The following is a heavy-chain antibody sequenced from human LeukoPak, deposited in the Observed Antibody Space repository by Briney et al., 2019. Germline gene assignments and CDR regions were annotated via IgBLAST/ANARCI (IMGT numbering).Heavy chain of an antibody. J-gene: IGHJ4*02. CDR1: GDFISSSAYY. CDR3: ARSWDRGEPVDY. V-gene: IGHV4-39*01. Sequence: SETLSLTCAVSGDFISSSAYYWGWIRQPPGKGLEWIGSIYSSGTTFYNPSLKSRVTISVDTSKNQFSLNLISVTAADTAVYYCARSWDRGEPVDYWGQGTLVTVSS. CDR2: IYSSGTT. D-gene: IGHD1-14*01.